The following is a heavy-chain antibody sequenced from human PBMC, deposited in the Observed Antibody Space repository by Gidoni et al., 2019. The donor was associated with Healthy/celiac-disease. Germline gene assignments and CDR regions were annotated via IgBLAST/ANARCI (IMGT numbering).Heavy chain of an antibody. Sequence: QITLKESGPTLVKPTQTLTLTCTFSGVSLSTSGVGVGWIRQPPGKALEWLALIYWDDDKRYSPSLKSRLTITKDTSKNQVVLTMTNMDPVDTATYYCAHLYYYDSSGHFDYWGQGTLVTVSS. CDR1: GVSLSTSGVG. V-gene: IGHV2-5*02. J-gene: IGHJ4*02. CDR2: IYWDDDK. D-gene: IGHD3-22*01. CDR3: AHLYYYDSSGHFDY.